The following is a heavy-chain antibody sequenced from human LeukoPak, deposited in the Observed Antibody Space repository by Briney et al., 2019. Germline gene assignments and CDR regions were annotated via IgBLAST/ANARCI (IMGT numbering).Heavy chain of an antibody. CDR1: GASITSYY. CDR2: IYISGCT. CDR3: AKDWELGY. D-gene: IGHD1-26*01. J-gene: IGHJ4*02. V-gene: IGHV4-59*01. Sequence: SETLSLTCSVSGASITSYYWNWLRQPPGKGLEWIGNIYISGCTNYNPSLKNRVTISLDTSKDQFSLKLTSVTAADTAFYYRAKDWELGYWGQGTLVTASS.